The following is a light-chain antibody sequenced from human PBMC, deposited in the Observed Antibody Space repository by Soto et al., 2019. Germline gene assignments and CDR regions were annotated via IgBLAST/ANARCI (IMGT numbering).Light chain of an antibody. CDR2: EDS. Sequence: QSALTQPASVSGSPGQSITISCTGSSSDVGKYNLVSWYQWHPGKAPKLMIYEDSQRPSGVSNRFSSSKSGNTASLTISGLQAEDEADYYCCSYAGSDVFVLFGGGTKVTVL. CDR1: SSDVGKYNL. V-gene: IGLV2-23*01. J-gene: IGLJ2*01. CDR3: CSYAGSDVFVL.